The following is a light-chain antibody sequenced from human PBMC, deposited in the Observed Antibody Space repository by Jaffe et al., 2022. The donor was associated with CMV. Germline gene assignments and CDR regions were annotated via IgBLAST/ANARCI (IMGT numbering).Light chain of an antibody. CDR3: GTWDASGTWDAGVNIIGL. CDR2: ENN. CDR1: SSNIGGNF. V-gene: IGLV1-51*01. J-gene: IGLJ3*02. Sequence: QSVLTQPPSVSAAPGQKVTISCSGTSSNIGGNFVSWYQQFPGTAPKLLIYENNKRPSGIPDRFSGSKSGTSATLTITGLQTGDEADYYCGTWDASGTWDAGVNIIGLFGGGTKLTVL.